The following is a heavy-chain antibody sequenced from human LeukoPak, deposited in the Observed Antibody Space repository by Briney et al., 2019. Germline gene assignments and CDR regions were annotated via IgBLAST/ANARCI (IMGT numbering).Heavy chain of an antibody. Sequence: GGSLRLSCAASGFTFSGSAMHWVRQASGKGLEWVGRIRSKANSYATAYAASVKGRFTISIDDSKNTAYLQMNSLKTEDTAVYYCTRPSDTAMARFDYWGQGTLVTVSS. CDR1: GFTFSGSA. D-gene: IGHD5-18*01. V-gene: IGHV3-73*01. CDR3: TRPSDTAMARFDY. J-gene: IGHJ4*02. CDR2: IRSKANSYAT.